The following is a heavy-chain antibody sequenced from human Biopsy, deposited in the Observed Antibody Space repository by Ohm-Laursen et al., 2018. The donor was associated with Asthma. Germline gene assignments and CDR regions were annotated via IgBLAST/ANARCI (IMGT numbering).Heavy chain of an antibody. CDR2: IYHLGNA. Sequence: PGTLSLTCDVSGGPISVSNWWSWVRQPPGRGLEWIGQIYHLGNANYNPSLKSRVTMSVDKSKNQFSLKLTSVTAADTAVYFCARRWRSYDSSNYYLDQWGQGTLVTVSS. V-gene: IGHV4-4*01. J-gene: IGHJ4*02. CDR1: GGPISVSNW. D-gene: IGHD3-22*01. CDR3: ARRWRSYDSSNYYLDQ.